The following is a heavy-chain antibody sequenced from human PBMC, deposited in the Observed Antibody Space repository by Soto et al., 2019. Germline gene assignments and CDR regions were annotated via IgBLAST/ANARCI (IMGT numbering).Heavy chain of an antibody. CDR3: AHIPNYYPYDWFDP. Sequence: QITLKESGPTLVKPTQTLTLTCTFSGFSLTTRGVGVGWIRQPPGKALECLALIYWDDDKRYSPSLQSRLSITKDTSKNQVVLTSTNVDPVDTATYYCAHIPNYYPYDWFDPCGQGTLVSVSS. J-gene: IGHJ5*02. CDR2: IYWDDDK. V-gene: IGHV2-5*02. CDR1: GFSLTTRGVG. D-gene: IGHD3-10*01.